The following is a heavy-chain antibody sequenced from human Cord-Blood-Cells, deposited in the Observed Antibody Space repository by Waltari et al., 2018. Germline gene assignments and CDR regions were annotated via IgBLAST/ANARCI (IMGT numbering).Heavy chain of an antibody. V-gene: IGHV3-33*01. CDR1: GFTFSSYG. J-gene: IGHJ3*02. Sequence: QVQLVESGGGVVQPGRSLRLSCEASGFTFSSYGMHWVRQDPGKGLEWVAVIWYDGSNKYYADSVKGRFTISRDNSKNTLYLQMNSLRAEDTAVYYCARNYDSSGYDAFDIWGQGTMVTVSS. D-gene: IGHD3-22*01. CDR2: IWYDGSNK. CDR3: ARNYDSSGYDAFDI.